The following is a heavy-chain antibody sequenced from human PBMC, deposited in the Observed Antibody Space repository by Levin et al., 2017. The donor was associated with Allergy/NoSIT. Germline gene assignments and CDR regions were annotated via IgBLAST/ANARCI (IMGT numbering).Heavy chain of an antibody. D-gene: IGHD2-21*01. CDR3: ARVFGRVIYFEY. CDR2: IFHSGNS. J-gene: IGHJ4*02. V-gene: IGHV4-31*03. CDR1: GGSMSSGGYY. Sequence: PSETLSLTCTVSGGSMSSGGYYWSWVRQHPGKGLEWIGYIFHSGNSDYNPSLKSRATISVDTSKNQFSLNLTSVTAADTAMYFYARVFGRVIYFEYWGQGILVTVSS.